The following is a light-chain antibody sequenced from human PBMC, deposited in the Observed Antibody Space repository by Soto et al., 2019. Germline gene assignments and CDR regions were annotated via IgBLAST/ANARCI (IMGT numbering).Light chain of an antibody. CDR2: GAS. V-gene: IGKV3-20*01. Sequence: EIVLTQSPGTLSLSPGERATLSCRASQSVSSNYLAWYQQKPGQAPRLLIYGASRRATGIPDRFSGSGSGTDFTLTNNRLEPEDFAVYYCQQYGSSLITFGQGTRLEIK. CDR3: QQYGSSLIT. CDR1: QSVSSNY. J-gene: IGKJ5*01.